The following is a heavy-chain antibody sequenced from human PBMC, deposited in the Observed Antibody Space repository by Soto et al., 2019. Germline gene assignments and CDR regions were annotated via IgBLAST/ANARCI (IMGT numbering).Heavy chain of an antibody. Sequence: SETLSLTCTVSGGSFSGYFWTWIRQPPGKGLEWLAEINHSGITNYNPSVESRVSMSVDTSKNQFSLRLYSVTAADTAVYYCVGGPYNSNSRYFDYWGQGTLVTVSS. V-gene: IGHV4-34*01. CDR3: VGGPYNSNSRYFDY. J-gene: IGHJ4*02. CDR1: GGSFSGYF. CDR2: INHSGIT. D-gene: IGHD1-20*01.